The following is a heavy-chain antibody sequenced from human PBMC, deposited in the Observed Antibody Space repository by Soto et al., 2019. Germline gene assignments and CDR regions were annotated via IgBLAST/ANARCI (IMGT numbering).Heavy chain of an antibody. CDR2: ISYDGSIE. CDR3: ARVDKFSSGWS. V-gene: IGHV3-30-3*01. Sequence: QVQLVEAGGGVVQPGRSLRLSCAAPGFTFSSYAMHWVRQAPGKGLEWVATISYDGSIEYYADSVKGRFTVSRDNSENTLHLQMESLRPEDTALFYCARVDKFSSGWSWGQGTLVTVSS. CDR1: GFTFSSYA. J-gene: IGHJ4*02. D-gene: IGHD6-19*01.